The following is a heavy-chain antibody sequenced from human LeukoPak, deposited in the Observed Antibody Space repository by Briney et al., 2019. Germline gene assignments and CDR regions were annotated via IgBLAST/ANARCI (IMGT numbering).Heavy chain of an antibody. D-gene: IGHD3-3*01. CDR1: GFTFSSYG. V-gene: IGHV3-30*02. CDR2: IRYDGSNK. CDR3: AKTDFWSGYHNWFDP. Sequence: PGGSLRLSCAASGFTFSSYGMHWVRQAPGKGLEWVAFIRYDGSNKYYADSVKGRFTISRDNSKNSLYLQMNSLRAEDTAVYYCAKTDFWSGYHNWFDPWGQGTLVTVSS. J-gene: IGHJ5*02.